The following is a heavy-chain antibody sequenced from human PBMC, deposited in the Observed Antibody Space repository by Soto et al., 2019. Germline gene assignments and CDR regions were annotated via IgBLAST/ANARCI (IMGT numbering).Heavy chain of an antibody. V-gene: IGHV3-23*01. D-gene: IGHD3-10*01. CDR1: GFTFSSYA. J-gene: IGHJ3*02. CDR3: GKDTVCFGASAEVVTFAI. Sequence: EVQLLESGGGLVQPGGSLRLSCAASGFTFSSYAMSWVRQAPGKGLEWVSAISGSGGSTYYADSVKGRFTISRDHSKNMLYLQMNSLRAEDTAVYYCGKDTVCFGASAEVVTFAIWGQGKMVTVSS. CDR2: ISGSGGST.